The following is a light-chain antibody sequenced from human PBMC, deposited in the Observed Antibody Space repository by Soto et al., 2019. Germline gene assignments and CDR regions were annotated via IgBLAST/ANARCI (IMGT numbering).Light chain of an antibody. V-gene: IGLV1-47*01. Sequence: QSVLTQTPSASGTPGQRVTISCSGSSSNIGSNYVYWYQQLPGTAPKLLIHRNNQRPLGVPDRFSGSKSGTSASLAISGLRSEDGADYYCAAGDDSLCGGHVFGTGTKLSVL. CDR1: SSNIGSNY. J-gene: IGLJ1*01. CDR2: RNN. CDR3: AAGDDSLCGGHV.